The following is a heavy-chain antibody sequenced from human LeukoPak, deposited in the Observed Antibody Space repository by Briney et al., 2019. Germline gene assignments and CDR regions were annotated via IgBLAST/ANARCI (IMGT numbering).Heavy chain of an antibody. CDR1: GFTVSSNY. V-gene: IGHV3-66*01. J-gene: IGHJ4*02. Sequence: GGSLRLSCAASGFTVSSNYMSWVRQAPGKGLEWVSVIYSGGSTYYADSVKGRFTISRDNSKNTLYLQMNSLRAEDTAVYYCARTLWFGELESGDYWGQGTLVTVPS. CDR2: IYSGGST. D-gene: IGHD3-10*01. CDR3: ARTLWFGELESGDY.